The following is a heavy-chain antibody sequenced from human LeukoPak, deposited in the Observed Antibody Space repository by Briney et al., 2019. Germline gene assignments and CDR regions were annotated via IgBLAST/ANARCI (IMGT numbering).Heavy chain of an antibody. D-gene: IGHD4-17*01. V-gene: IGHV1-46*01. CDR1: GYTFTSYY. Sequence: ASVKVSCKASGYTFTSYYMHWVRQAPGQGLEWMGIINPSGGSTNYAQKFQGRVTITTDESTSTAYMELSSLRSEDTAVYYCARDYTVTGFDYWGQGTLVTVSS. J-gene: IGHJ4*02. CDR3: ARDYTVTGFDY. CDR2: INPSGGST.